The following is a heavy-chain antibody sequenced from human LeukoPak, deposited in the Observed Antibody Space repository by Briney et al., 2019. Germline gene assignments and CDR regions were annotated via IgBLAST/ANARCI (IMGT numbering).Heavy chain of an antibody. D-gene: IGHD6-13*01. J-gene: IGHJ5*02. CDR2: IYYSGST. Sequence: ASETLSLTCTVSGGSISSGDYYWSWIRQPPGKGLEWIGYIYYSGSTYYNPSLKSRVTISVDTSKNQFSLKLSSVTAADTAVDYCARGGHSSSWYDRYNWFDPWGQGTLVTVSS. V-gene: IGHV4-30-4*01. CDR1: GGSISSGDYY. CDR3: ARGGHSSSWYDRYNWFDP.